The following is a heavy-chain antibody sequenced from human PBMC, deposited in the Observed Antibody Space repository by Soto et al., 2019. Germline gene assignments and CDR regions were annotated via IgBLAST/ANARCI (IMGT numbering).Heavy chain of an antibody. V-gene: IGHV3-74*01. D-gene: IGHD6-6*01. CDR1: GFTFSSYW. CDR2: INSDGSST. Sequence: GGSLRLFCAASGFTFSSYWMHWVRQAPGKGLVWVSRINSDGSSTSYADSVKGRFTISRDNAKNTLYLQMNSLRAEDTAVYYCARVAARPFYYYYGMDVWGQGTTVTVSS. CDR3: ARVAARPFYYYYGMDV. J-gene: IGHJ6*02.